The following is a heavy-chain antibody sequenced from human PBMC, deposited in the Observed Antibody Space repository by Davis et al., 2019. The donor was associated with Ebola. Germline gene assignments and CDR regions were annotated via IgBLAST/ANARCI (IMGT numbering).Heavy chain of an antibody. D-gene: IGHD2/OR15-2a*01. J-gene: IGHJ4*02. V-gene: IGHV3-23*01. CDR2: ISGSGGST. CDR1: GFTFSSYA. CDR3: AKVFRPAVY. Sequence: GESLKISCAASGFTFSSYAMSWVRQAPRQGLEWVSAISGSGGSTYYADSVKGRFTISRDNSKNTLYLQMNSLRGEDTAVYYCAKVFRPAVYWGQGTLVTVSS.